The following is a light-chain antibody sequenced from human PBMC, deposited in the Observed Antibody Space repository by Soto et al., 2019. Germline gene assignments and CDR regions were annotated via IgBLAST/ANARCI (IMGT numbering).Light chain of an antibody. Sequence: QSVLTQPASVSGSPGQSVTISCTGTSSDVGGYNYVSWYHQHPGKAPKLMIYEVSKRPSGVPDRFSGSKSGNTASLTVSGLQPEDEADYYCSSYAGSNKSVFGTGTKVTVL. V-gene: IGLV2-8*01. CDR1: SSDVGGYNY. J-gene: IGLJ1*01. CDR3: SSYAGSNKSV. CDR2: EVS.